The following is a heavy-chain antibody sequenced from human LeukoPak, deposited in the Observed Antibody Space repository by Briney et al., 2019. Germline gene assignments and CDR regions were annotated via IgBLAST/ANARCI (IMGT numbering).Heavy chain of an antibody. CDR1: GFTFSGFA. D-gene: IGHD2-21*01. CDR3: ARETMGCGGDCYDY. Sequence: GGSLRLSCAASGFTFSGFAMSWVRRTPGKGLEWVSGISGSGDNTLYADSVKGRFTTSRDNAANSLYLQMNSLTAEDTAVYYCARETMGCGGDCYDYWGQGTLVTVSS. J-gene: IGHJ4*02. V-gene: IGHV3-23*01. CDR2: ISGSGDNT.